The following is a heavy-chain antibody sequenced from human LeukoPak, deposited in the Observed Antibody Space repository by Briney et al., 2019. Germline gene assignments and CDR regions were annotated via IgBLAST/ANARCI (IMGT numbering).Heavy chain of an antibody. Sequence: WASVKVSCEASGYTFTGYYMHWVRQAPGQGLGWMGWINPNSGGTNYAQKFQGRVTMTRDTSISTAYMELSRLRSDDTAVYYCARERIADNWFDPWGQGTLVTVSS. CDR1: GYTFTGYY. V-gene: IGHV1-2*02. J-gene: IGHJ5*02. D-gene: IGHD6-13*01. CDR2: INPNSGGT. CDR3: ARERIADNWFDP.